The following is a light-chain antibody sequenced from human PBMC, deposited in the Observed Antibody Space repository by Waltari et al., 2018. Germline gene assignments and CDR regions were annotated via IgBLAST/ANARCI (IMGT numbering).Light chain of an antibody. V-gene: IGLV2-23*02. CDR1: RSDVGRQNL. CDR2: EVN. Sequence: QSALTQPASVSGSPGQSITISCSGTRSDVGRQNLVARYQQYPGKAPKLLIYEVNKRPSGVSGRFSGSTSGKVASLTISGLQAEDEADYYCCSYVGTVIFGGGTKVTV. CDR3: CSYVGTVI. J-gene: IGLJ2*01.